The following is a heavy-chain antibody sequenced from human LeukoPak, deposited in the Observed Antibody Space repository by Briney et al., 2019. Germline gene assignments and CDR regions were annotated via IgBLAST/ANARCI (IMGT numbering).Heavy chain of an antibody. CDR3: ARWRGAQSEFDF. V-gene: IGHV3-7*01. CDR1: AFTFSDYS. Sequence: PGGSLRLSCSVSAFTFSDYSMGWVRQAPGKGLEWVANVEDGGIEKEYVDSVKGRFTISRDDAENLLYLQMNSLRAEDTALYFCARWRGAQSEFDFWGQGTQVIVSS. J-gene: IGHJ4*02. CDR2: VEDGGIEK. D-gene: IGHD3-3*01.